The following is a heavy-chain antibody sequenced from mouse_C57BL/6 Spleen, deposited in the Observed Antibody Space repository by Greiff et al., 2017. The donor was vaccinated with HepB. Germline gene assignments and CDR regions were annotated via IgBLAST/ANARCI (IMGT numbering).Heavy chain of an antibody. CDR2: IDPETGGT. CDR3: TRGIGNY. D-gene: IGHD2-14*01. J-gene: IGHJ2*01. CDR1: GYTFTDYE. Sequence: VKLVESGAELVRPGASVTLSCKASGYTFTDYEMHWVKQTPVHGLEWIGAIDPETGGTAYNQKFKGKAILTADKSSSTAYMELRSLTSEDSAVYYCTRGIGNYWGQGTTLTVSS. V-gene: IGHV1-15*01.